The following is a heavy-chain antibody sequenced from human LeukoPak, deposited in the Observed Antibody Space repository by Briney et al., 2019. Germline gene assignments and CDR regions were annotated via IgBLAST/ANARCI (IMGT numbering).Heavy chain of an antibody. J-gene: IGHJ4*02. CDR2: IKEDGSEK. Sequence: PGGSLRLSCAASGFTFSVYWMNWVRQAPGKGLEWVASIKEDGSEKYYVDSVKGRFTISRDNAKNSLYLQMNSLRAEDTAVYYCARDRGWLQFDYWGQGTLVTVSS. CDR1: GFTFSVYW. CDR3: ARDRGWLQFDY. V-gene: IGHV3-7*04. D-gene: IGHD5-24*01.